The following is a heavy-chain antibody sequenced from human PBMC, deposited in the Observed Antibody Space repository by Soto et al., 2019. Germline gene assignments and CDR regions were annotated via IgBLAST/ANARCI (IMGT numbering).Heavy chain of an antibody. CDR2: IYPGDSDT. V-gene: IGHV5-51*01. CDR3: ARPSSRSYGSGSFDY. D-gene: IGHD3-10*01. Sequence: GESLKISCKGSGYSFTSYWIGWVRQMPGKGLEWMGIIYPGDSDTRYSPSFQGQVTISADKSISTAYLQWSSLKASDTAMYYCARPSSRSYGSGSFDYWGQGTLVTVSS. CDR1: GYSFTSYW. J-gene: IGHJ4*02.